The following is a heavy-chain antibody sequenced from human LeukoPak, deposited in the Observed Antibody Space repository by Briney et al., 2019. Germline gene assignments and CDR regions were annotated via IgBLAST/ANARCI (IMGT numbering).Heavy chain of an antibody. CDR3: AKPPILPDYYDSSGYYRANDY. J-gene: IGHJ4*02. CDR1: GFTFSSYA. V-gene: IGHV3-23*01. CDR2: ISGSGGST. D-gene: IGHD3-22*01. Sequence: PGGSPRLSCAASGFTFSSYAMSWVRQAPGKGLEWVSAISGSGGSTYYADSVKGRFTISRDNSKNTLYLQMNSLRAEDTAVYYCAKPPILPDYYDSSGYYRANDYWGQGTLVTVSS.